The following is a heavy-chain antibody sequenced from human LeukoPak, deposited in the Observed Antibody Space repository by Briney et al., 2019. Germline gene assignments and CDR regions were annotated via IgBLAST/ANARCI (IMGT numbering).Heavy chain of an antibody. D-gene: IGHD6-13*01. CDR1: GGSISSSSHN. CDR2: IYYSGST. Sequence: KPSETLSLTCIVSGGSISSSSHNWGWIRQPPGKGLEWIGSIYYSGSTYYNPSLKSRLTISVDTSKNQFSLKLSSVTAADTAVYYCARHDRIIASPFVWGQGTLVTVSS. V-gene: IGHV4-39*01. J-gene: IGHJ4*02. CDR3: ARHDRIIASPFV.